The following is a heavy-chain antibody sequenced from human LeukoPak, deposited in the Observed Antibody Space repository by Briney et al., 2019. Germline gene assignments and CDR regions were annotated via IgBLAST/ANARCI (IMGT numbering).Heavy chain of an antibody. J-gene: IGHJ4*02. CDR2: LNSDGSST. CDR3: ARGGDIVVVPAAMGIDY. D-gene: IGHD2-2*01. CDR1: GFTFSSYW. Sequence: GGSLRLSCAASGFTFSSYWMHWVRQAPGQGLVWVSRLNSDGSSTSYADSVKGRFTISTDNAKNTLYLQMNSMRAEDTAVYYCARGGDIVVVPAAMGIDYWGQGNLVTVSS. V-gene: IGHV3-74*01.